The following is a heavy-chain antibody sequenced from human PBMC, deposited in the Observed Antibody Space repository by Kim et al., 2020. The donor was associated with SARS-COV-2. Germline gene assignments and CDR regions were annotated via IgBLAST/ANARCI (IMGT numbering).Heavy chain of an antibody. CDR3: AKDQFYGDYVYSFDY. CDR1: GFTFSSYA. V-gene: IGHV3-23*01. Sequence: GGSLRLSCAASGFTFSSYAMSWVRQAPGKGLEWVSAISGSGGSTYYADSVKGRFTISRDNSKNTLYLQMNSLRAEDTAVYYCAKDQFYGDYVYSFDYWGQGTLVTVSS. J-gene: IGHJ4*02. CDR2: ISGSGGST. D-gene: IGHD4-17*01.